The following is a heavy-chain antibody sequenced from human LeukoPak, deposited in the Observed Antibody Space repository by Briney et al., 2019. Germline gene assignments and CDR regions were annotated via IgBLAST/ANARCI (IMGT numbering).Heavy chain of an antibody. Sequence: PSETLSLTYAVSGGSISSGGYSWRWIRQPPGKGLEWIAYIYHSGSTYYNPSLKSRVTISVIRSKNQFSLKLSSVTAADTAVYYGARVKVAEYGMDVWGKGTTVTVSS. D-gene: IGHD2-15*01. CDR3: ARVKVAEYGMDV. CDR1: GGSISSGGYS. CDR2: IYHSGST. J-gene: IGHJ6*04. V-gene: IGHV4-30-2*01.